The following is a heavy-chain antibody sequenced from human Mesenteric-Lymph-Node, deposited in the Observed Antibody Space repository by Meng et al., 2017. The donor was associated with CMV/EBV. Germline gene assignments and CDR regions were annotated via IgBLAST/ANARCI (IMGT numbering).Heavy chain of an antibody. CDR2: ISGSSSFM. Sequence: GESLKISCAASGFTFSSYSMNWVRQAPGKGLEWVASISGSSSFMFYADSVKGRFNISRDNAKNSLYLQMNSLRADDTAMYYCAKDGLTGWNPFEYWGQGTLVTVSS. V-gene: IGHV3-21*01. D-gene: IGHD3-9*01. CDR3: AKDGLTGWNPFEY. CDR1: GFTFSSYS. J-gene: IGHJ4*02.